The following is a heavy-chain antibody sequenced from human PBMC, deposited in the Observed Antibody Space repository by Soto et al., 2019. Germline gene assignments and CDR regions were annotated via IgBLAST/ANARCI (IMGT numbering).Heavy chain of an antibody. Sequence: EVQLVESGGGLVQPGGSLRLSCAASGFTFSSYNMNWVRQAPGKGLEWISDISLSSSTIFYADSVKGRVTISRDNAKNSLYRQMNSLRAEDTAVYYCARDSRNYYYYMDVWGKGTKVTVSS. J-gene: IGHJ6*03. CDR2: ISLSSSTI. CDR3: ARDSRNYYYYMDV. CDR1: GFTFSSYN. V-gene: IGHV3-48*01.